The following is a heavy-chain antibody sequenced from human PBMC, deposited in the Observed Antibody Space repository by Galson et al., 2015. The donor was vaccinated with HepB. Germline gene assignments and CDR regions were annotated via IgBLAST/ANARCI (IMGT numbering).Heavy chain of an antibody. CDR3: ARLGTLTATGPQSLGY. CDR1: GFTFSDYY. V-gene: IGHV3-11*06. D-gene: IGHD1-1*01. J-gene: IGHJ4*02. CDR2: ISSSSSYT. Sequence: SLRLSCAASGFTFSDYYMSWIRQAPGKGLEWVSYISSSSSYTNYADSVKGRFTISRDNAKNSLYLQMNSLRAEDSAVYYCARLGTLTATGPQSLGYWGQGTLVTVSS.